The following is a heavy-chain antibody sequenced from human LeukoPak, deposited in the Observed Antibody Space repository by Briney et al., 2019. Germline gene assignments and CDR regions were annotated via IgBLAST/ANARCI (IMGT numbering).Heavy chain of an antibody. V-gene: IGHV3-30*02. D-gene: IGHD5-24*01. CDR2: IRYDGSNK. CDR3: AKDPGGYNQCYYYYMDV. Sequence: GGSLRLSCAASGFTFSSYGMHWVRQAPGKGLEWVAFIRYDGSNKYYADSVKGRFTISRDNSKNTLYLQMNSLRAEDTAVYYCAKDPGGYNQCYYYYMDVWGKGTTVTISS. J-gene: IGHJ6*03. CDR1: GFTFSSYG.